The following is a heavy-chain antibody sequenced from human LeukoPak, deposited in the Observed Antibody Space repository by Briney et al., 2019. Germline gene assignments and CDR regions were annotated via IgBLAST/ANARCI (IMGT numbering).Heavy chain of an antibody. J-gene: IGHJ4*02. D-gene: IGHD3-9*01. CDR3: ARADYDILTGYYFYFDY. CDR1: GYTFTGYY. CDR2: INPNSGGT. V-gene: IGHV1-2*02. Sequence: ASVKVSCKASGYTFTGYYMHWVRQAPGQGLEWMGWINPNSGGTNYAQKFQGRVTMTRDTSISTAYMELSRLRSDDTAVYYRARADYDILTGYYFYFDYWGQGTLVTVSS.